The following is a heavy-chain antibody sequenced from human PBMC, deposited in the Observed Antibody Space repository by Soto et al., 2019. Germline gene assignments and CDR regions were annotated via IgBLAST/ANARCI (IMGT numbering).Heavy chain of an antibody. CDR1: SDSMNSGGYY. CDR2: IYSNGDT. J-gene: IGHJ6*02. V-gene: IGHV4-31*03. D-gene: IGHD6-6*01. Sequence: SETLSLTCSVSSDSMNSGGYYWSWIRQHPGKGLEWIGYIYSNGDTYYNPSLKSRVTIAVDTSKNQFSLNLTSVTAADTAVYYCARRGGSSSGYYYYAMDVWGQGTTVTVSS. CDR3: ARRGGSSSGYYYYAMDV.